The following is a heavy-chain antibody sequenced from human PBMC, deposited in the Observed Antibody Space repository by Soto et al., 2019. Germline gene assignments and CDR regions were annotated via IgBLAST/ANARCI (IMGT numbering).Heavy chain of an antibody. V-gene: IGHV4-39*01. CDR3: ARHRVTTTFDY. Sequence: QLQLQESGPGLVKPSETLSLTCTVSGGSIGSSSYYWGWIRQPPGKGLEWIGSIYYSGSTYYNPSLKSRVTISVDTSKNQFSLKLSSVTAADTAVYYCARHRVTTTFDYWGQGTLVTVSS. CDR1: GGSIGSSSYY. CDR2: IYYSGST. D-gene: IGHD1-1*01. J-gene: IGHJ4*02.